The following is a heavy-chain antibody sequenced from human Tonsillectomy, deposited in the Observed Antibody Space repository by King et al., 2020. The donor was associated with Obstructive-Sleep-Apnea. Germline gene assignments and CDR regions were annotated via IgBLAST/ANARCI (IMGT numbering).Heavy chain of an antibody. CDR3: ARGYCSGGSCYQPFDY. Sequence: VQLVESGGGLVQPGGSLRLSCAASGFTFSSYSMNWGRQAPGKGLEWVSYISSSSSTIYYADSVKGRFTISRDNAKNSLYLQMNSLRAEDTAVYYCARGYCSGGSCYQPFDYWGQGTLVTVSS. D-gene: IGHD2-15*01. J-gene: IGHJ4*02. V-gene: IGHV3-48*01. CDR2: ISSSSSTI. CDR1: GFTFSSYS.